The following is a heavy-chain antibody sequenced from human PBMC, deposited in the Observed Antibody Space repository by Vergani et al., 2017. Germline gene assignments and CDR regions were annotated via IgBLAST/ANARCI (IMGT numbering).Heavy chain of an antibody. Sequence: EVQLLESGGRLVQPGGSLRLSCVASGFAFSRFVMSWVRQAPGKGLEWVSGLTASGSGMSYADSVRGRFTMSRDNSKNTLFLQMDRLRAEDTAVSYCAKSGWLQHFGAHYLDSWGQGILVTVSS. J-gene: IGHJ4*02. CDR1: GFAFSRFV. CDR2: LTASGSGM. V-gene: IGHV3-23*01. D-gene: IGHD5-24*01. CDR3: AKSGWLQHFGAHYLDS.